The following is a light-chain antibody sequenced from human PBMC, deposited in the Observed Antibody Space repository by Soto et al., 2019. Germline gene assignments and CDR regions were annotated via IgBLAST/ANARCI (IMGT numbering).Light chain of an antibody. Sequence: EVVLTQSPGTLSLSPGERAPLSCRASQSVSNNYLAWYQQKPGQAPRLPIYGASNRATGIADRFSASGSGTDFTLTISRLEPEDFAVYSCQQYASSPQTFGQGTKVDIK. V-gene: IGKV3-20*01. CDR3: QQYASSPQT. J-gene: IGKJ1*01. CDR1: QSVSNNY. CDR2: GAS.